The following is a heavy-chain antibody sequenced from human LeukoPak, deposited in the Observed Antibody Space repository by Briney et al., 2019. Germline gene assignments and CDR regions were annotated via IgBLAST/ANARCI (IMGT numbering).Heavy chain of an antibody. J-gene: IGHJ5*02. D-gene: IGHD3-10*01. Sequence: PSETLSLTCTVSGDSISSNNYYWGWIRQPPGKGLEWIGSIYYSGSTYYNRPLKSRVTISVDTSKNQFSLKLNSVTAADTAVYYCARRHYYGSGSYQNWFDPWGQGTLVTVSS. CDR2: IYYSGST. V-gene: IGHV4-39*01. CDR1: GDSISSNNYY. CDR3: ARRHYYGSGSYQNWFDP.